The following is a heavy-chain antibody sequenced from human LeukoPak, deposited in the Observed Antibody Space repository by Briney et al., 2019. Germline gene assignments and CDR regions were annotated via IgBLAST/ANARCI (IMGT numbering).Heavy chain of an antibody. V-gene: IGHV3-30*18. J-gene: IGHJ4*02. CDR3: AKELTRPNRPVAGLNY. Sequence: PGRSLRLSCAASGFTFSAYGMHWVRQAPGKALEWVANISYDGSNKYYPDSVKGRFTISRDDSKNTLYLQMNSLRTEDTAVYYCAKELTRPNRPVAGLNYWGQGTLVTVSS. CDR1: GFTFSAYG. D-gene: IGHD6-19*01. CDR2: ISYDGSNK.